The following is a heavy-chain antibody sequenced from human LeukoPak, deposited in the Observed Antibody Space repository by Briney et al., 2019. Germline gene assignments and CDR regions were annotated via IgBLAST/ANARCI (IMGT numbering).Heavy chain of an antibody. Sequence: SETLSLTCTVSGGSISSGSYYWSWIRQPAGKGLEWIGRIYASGSTNYNPSLESRATISVDTSKNQFSLKLSSVTAADTAVYYCASVSWIAAAGYYYYMDVWGKGTTVTVSS. CDR1: GGSISSGSYY. CDR2: IYASGST. J-gene: IGHJ6*03. V-gene: IGHV4-61*02. D-gene: IGHD6-25*01. CDR3: ASVSWIAAAGYYYYMDV.